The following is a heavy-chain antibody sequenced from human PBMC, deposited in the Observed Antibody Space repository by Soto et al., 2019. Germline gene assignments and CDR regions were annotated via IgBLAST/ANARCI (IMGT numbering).Heavy chain of an antibody. J-gene: IGHJ4*02. D-gene: IGHD2-15*01. CDR1: GFSLSTSGVG. CDR3: AHRLCDSSCYWDVGFFDY. V-gene: IGHV2-5*02. CDR2: IYWDDDK. Sequence: QITLKESGPTLVKPTQTLTLTCTFSGFSLSTSGVGVGWIRQLPGKALECLALIYWDDDKRYSPSLKSRLSVTKDTSKNQVVLTMTNMDPVDTGTYYCAHRLCDSSCYWDVGFFDYWGQGTLVTVSS.